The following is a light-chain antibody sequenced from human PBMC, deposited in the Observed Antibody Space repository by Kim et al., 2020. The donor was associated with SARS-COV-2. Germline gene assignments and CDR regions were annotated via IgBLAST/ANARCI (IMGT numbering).Light chain of an antibody. Sequence: TLPCGSSTGAITSGHYPYCFPQNPCHTPRTLIYDPSNKHSWTPARFSGSLLGGKAALTLSGAQPEDEAEYYCLLSYSGARFWVFGGGTQLTVL. V-gene: IGLV7-46*01. CDR3: LLSYSGARFWV. CDR1: TGAITSGHY. CDR2: DPS. J-gene: IGLJ3*02.